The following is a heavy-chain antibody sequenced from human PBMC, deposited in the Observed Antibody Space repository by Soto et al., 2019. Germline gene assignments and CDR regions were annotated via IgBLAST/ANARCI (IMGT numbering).Heavy chain of an antibody. V-gene: IGHV4-59*01. Sequence: SETLSLTCTVSGGSISSYYWSWIRQPPGKGLEWIGYIYYSGSTNYNPSLKSRVTISVDTSKNQFSLKLSSVTAADTAVYYCAREMQYYDSSGYLNWFDPWGQGTLVTV. D-gene: IGHD3-22*01. CDR2: IYYSGST. CDR3: AREMQYYDSSGYLNWFDP. CDR1: GGSISSYY. J-gene: IGHJ5*02.